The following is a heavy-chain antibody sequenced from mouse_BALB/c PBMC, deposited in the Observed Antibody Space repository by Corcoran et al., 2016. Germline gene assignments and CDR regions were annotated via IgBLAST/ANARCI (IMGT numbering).Heavy chain of an antibody. CDR2: INTYTGEP. Sequence: QIQLVQAGPELKKPGETVKIYCKASGYTFTNYGMKWVEQASGKGLKGMGWINTYTGEPTYADDFKGRFAFSLETSASTAYLQINNIKNEDTATSFCARAPLHYYAMDYCSQGTSVTVSS. CDR1: GYTFTNYG. CDR3: ARAPLHYYAMDY. D-gene: IGHD6-1*01. J-gene: IGHJ4*01. V-gene: IGHV9-3-1*01.